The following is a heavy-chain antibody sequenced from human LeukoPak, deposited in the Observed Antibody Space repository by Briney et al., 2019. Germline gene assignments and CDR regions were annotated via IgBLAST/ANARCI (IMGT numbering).Heavy chain of an antibody. CDR3: ARAWRQSRYWYFDL. Sequence: GGSLRLSCAASGFIVNNNYMNWVRQVPGKGLQWVSVLYSGGSTYYADSVKGRFTISSDSSKNTLYLQMTSLRVEDTAVYYCARAWRQSRYWYFDLWGRGTLVTVSS. J-gene: IGHJ2*01. D-gene: IGHD1-1*01. V-gene: IGHV3-53*01. CDR1: GFIVNNNY. CDR2: LYSGGST.